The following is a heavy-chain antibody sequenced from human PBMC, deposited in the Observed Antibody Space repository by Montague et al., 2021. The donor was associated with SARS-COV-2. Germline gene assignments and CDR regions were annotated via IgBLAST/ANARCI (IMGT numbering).Heavy chain of an antibody. V-gene: IGHV4-59*01. CDR1: GGSIRSYY. D-gene: IGHD3-3*01. CDR3: ARCWCGYVDK. Sequence: SETLSLTCSFSGGSIRSYYWSWVRLPPGKPLEWIGDIYYTGTTTXXSSLKSGVTISVDTSRTQFSLRLTSVTAADTAVYFCARCWCGYVDKWGQGTLVTVSS. J-gene: IGHJ4*02. CDR2: IYYTGTT.